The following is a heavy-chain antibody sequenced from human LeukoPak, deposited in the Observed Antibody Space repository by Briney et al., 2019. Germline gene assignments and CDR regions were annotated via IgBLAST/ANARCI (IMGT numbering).Heavy chain of an antibody. V-gene: IGHV3-7*01. D-gene: IGHD6-13*01. J-gene: IGHJ4*02. CDR3: AKSGGGIAAAGTDY. Sequence: PGGSLRLSCAAFGFTFSSYWMSWVRQAPGKGLEWVANIKQDGSEKYYVDSVKGRFTISRDNAKNSLYLQMNSLRAEDTAVYYCAKSGGGIAAAGTDYWGQGTLVTVSS. CDR1: GFTFSSYW. CDR2: IKQDGSEK.